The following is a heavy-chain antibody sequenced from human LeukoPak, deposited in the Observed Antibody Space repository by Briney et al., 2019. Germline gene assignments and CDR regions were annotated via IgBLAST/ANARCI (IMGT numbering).Heavy chain of an antibody. V-gene: IGHV3-7*01. Sequence: GGSLRLPCAASGFTFSSYWMGWVRQAPGKGLEWVANIKQDGSEKYYVDSVKGRFTISRDNAKNSLYLQMNSLRAEDTAVYYCAREGYYDILTGSLNWFDPWGQGTLVTVSS. CDR2: IKQDGSEK. CDR3: AREGYYDILTGSLNWFDP. J-gene: IGHJ5*02. D-gene: IGHD3-9*01. CDR1: GFTFSSYW.